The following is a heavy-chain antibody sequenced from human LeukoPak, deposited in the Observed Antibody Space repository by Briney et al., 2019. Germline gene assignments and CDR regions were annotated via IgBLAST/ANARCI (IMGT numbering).Heavy chain of an antibody. J-gene: IGHJ5*02. CDR2: IYTSGST. CDR1: GGSISSYY. CDR3: ARAGLACSSTSSYCENCFDP. Sequence: SETLSLTCTVSGGSISSYYWSWIRQPAGKGLEWIGRIYTSGSTNYNPSLKSRVTMSVDTSKNQFSLKLSSVTAADTAVYYCARAGLACSSTSSYCENCFDPWGQGTLVTVSS. D-gene: IGHD2-2*01. V-gene: IGHV4-4*07.